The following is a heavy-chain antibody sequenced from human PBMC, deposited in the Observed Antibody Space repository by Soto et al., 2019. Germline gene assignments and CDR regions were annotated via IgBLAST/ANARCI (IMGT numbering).Heavy chain of an antibody. CDR2: ISWNSGSI. Sequence: EMQLVESGGGLVQPGRSMRLSCAASGFTFDDYAMHWVRQAPGKGLEWVSGISWNSGSIGYADSVKGRFTISRDNAKNSLYLQMNSLRAEDTALYYCAKDMWDSSGSPEFDYWGQGTLVTVSS. CDR3: AKDMWDSSGSPEFDY. V-gene: IGHV3-9*01. CDR1: GFTFDDYA. J-gene: IGHJ4*02. D-gene: IGHD3-22*01.